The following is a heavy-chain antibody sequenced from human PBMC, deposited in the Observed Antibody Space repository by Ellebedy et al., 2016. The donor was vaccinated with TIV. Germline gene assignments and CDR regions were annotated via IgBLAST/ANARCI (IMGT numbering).Heavy chain of an antibody. CDR3: ARDSGRRRSWDNDY. CDR2: VSPGGGT. V-gene: IGHV3-66*01. CDR1: GLTFSSHA. J-gene: IGHJ4*02. D-gene: IGHD3-10*01. Sequence: GESLKISCAASGLTFSSHAMSWVRQAPGKGLEWVSLVSPGGGTYYADSVQGRFTISRDNSRNTVYLQMNNLRTEDTAVYYCARDSGRRRSWDNDYWGQGTLVTVSS.